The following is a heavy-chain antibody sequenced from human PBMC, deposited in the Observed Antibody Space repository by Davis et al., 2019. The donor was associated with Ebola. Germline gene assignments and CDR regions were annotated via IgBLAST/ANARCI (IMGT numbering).Heavy chain of an antibody. J-gene: IGHJ6*02. D-gene: IGHD3-3*01. CDR1: GYSISSGYY. CDR3: ARIRLRFLEWDGMDV. Sequence: SETLSLTCSVSGYSISSGYYWGWIRQPPGKGLEWIGYIYYSGSTNYNPSLKSRVTISVDTSKNQFSLKLSSVTAADTAVYYCARIRLRFLEWDGMDVWGQGTTVTVSS. CDR2: IYYSGST. V-gene: IGHV4-61*01.